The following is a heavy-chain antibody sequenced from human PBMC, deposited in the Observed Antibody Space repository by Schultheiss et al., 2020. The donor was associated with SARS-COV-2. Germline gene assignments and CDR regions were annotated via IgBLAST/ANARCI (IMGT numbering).Heavy chain of an antibody. Sequence: GGSLRLSCQGSGYIFSTYWIGWVRQMPGKGLEWMGIIYPGDSDTRYSPSFQGQVTISADKSISTAYLQWSSLKASDTAMYYCASYDYYGSGSYKYWGQGTLVTVSS. D-gene: IGHD3-10*01. CDR1: GYIFSTYW. V-gene: IGHV5-51*01. J-gene: IGHJ4*02. CDR2: IYPGDSDT. CDR3: ASYDYYGSGSYKY.